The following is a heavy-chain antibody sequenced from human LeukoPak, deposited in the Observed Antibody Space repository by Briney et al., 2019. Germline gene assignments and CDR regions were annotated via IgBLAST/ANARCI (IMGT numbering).Heavy chain of an antibody. CDR1: GYTISSGNY. CDR3: ARDAGYDFWTGYPFGY. J-gene: IGHJ4*02. Sequence: SETLSLTCTVSGYTISSGNYWGWIRQPPGKGLEWIGSIHPSGTTYYNPSLKSRVTVSVDTSKNQLSLNLSAVTAADTAVYYCARDAGYDFWTGYPFGYWGQGTLVIVSS. D-gene: IGHD3/OR15-3a*01. CDR2: IHPSGTT. V-gene: IGHV4-38-2*02.